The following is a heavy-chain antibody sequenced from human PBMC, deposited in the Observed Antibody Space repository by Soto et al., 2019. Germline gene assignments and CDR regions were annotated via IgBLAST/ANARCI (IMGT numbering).Heavy chain of an antibody. Sequence: GGSLRLSCAASGFTFSSYGVHWVRQAPGKGLEWVAVISYDGSNKYYADSVKGRFTISRDNSKNTLYLQMNSLRAEDTAVYYCAAYYDSSGYRLLYYFDYWGQGTLVTVSS. J-gene: IGHJ4*02. D-gene: IGHD3-22*01. V-gene: IGHV3-30*03. CDR1: GFTFSSYG. CDR2: ISYDGSNK. CDR3: AAYYDSSGYRLLYYFDY.